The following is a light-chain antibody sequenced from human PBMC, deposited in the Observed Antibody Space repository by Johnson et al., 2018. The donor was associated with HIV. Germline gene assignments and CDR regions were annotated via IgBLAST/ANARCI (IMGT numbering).Light chain of an antibody. CDR3: GTGDRSLSAL. V-gene: IGLV1-51*01. CDR1: SSNIGNNY. J-gene: IGLJ1*01. Sequence: QSVLTQPPSVSAAPGQKVTISCSGSSSNIGNNYVSWYQQLPGTAPKLLIYDNNKRPSGIPDRFSGSKSGTSATLAITGLQTGDEADYYCGTGDRSLSALFGTGTKVTVL. CDR2: DNN.